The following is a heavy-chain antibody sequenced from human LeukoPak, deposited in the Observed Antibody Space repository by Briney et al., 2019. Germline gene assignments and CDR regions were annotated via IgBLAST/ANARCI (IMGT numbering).Heavy chain of an antibody. J-gene: IGHJ4*02. CDR1: GYTLSGYV. CDR2: ITTYNGDK. V-gene: IGHV1-18*01. D-gene: IGHD2-8*01. CDR3: ARDCSNGVCYPRDY. Sequence: ASVKVSCKASGYTLSGYVISWLRQAPGQGPEWVGWITTYNGDKKYSQKFQGRVTMTTDTSTSTYYMDLKTLRSDDTAIYYCARDCSNGVCYPRDYWGQGTLVIVSA.